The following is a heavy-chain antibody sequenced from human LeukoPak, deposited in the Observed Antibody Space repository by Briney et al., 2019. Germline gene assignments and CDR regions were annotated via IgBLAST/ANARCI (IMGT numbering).Heavy chain of an antibody. CDR3: ARVVAMVTSFYFDY. J-gene: IGHJ4*02. V-gene: IGHV1-18*01. D-gene: IGHD5-18*01. CDR1: GYTFTSYG. Sequence: ASVTVSCKASGYTFTSYGISWVRQAPGQGVEWMGWISAYNGKTNYAQKLQGRVTMTTDTSTSTAYMELRSLRSDDTAVYYCARVVAMVTSFYFDYWGQGTLVTVSS. CDR2: ISAYNGKT.